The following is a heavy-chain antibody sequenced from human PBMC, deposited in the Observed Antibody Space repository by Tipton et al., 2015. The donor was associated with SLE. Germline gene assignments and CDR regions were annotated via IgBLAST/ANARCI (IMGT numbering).Heavy chain of an antibody. V-gene: IGHV4-59*08. D-gene: IGHD1-26*01. Sequence: TLSLTCTVSGASMSGDYWSWIRQPPGGGLEWIGYVFYSGNTRYNPSLQSRVSISIDTSKSRFSLRLTSVTAADTAVYYCARGPTKSYYFYYYMDVWGKGTTVTVSS. J-gene: IGHJ6*03. CDR1: GASMSGDY. CDR3: ARGPTKSYYFYYYMDV. CDR2: VFYSGNT.